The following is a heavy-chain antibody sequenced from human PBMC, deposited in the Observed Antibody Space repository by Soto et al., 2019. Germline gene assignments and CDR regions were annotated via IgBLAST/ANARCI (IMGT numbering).Heavy chain of an antibody. CDR1: GGSISSGDYY. J-gene: IGHJ4*02. CDR2: IYYSGST. V-gene: IGHV4-30-4*01. CDR3: ARDVIAAAGTGGY. D-gene: IGHD6-13*01. Sequence: QVQLQESGPGLVKPSQTLSLTCTVSGGSISSGDYYWSWIRQPPGKGLEWIGYIYYSGSTYYNPSLNSRVTISVDTSKNQFSLKLSSVTAADTAVYYCARDVIAAAGTGGYWGQGTLVTVSS.